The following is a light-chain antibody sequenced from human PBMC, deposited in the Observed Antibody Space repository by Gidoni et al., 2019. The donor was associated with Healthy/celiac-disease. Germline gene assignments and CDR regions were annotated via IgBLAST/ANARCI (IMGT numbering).Light chain of an antibody. CDR3: QQYNNWWT. CDR1: QSVSSN. CDR2: GAS. Sequence: EIVMTQSPATLSVSPGERATLSCRASQSVSSNLAWYQQKPGQAPRLLIYGASTRATGIPARLRGSGSGTEFTLTLRSLQSEDFAVYYCQQYNNWWTFGQGTKVEI. J-gene: IGKJ1*01. V-gene: IGKV3-15*01.